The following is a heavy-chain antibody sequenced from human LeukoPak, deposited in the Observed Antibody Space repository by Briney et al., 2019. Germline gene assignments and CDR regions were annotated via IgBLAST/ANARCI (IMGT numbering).Heavy chain of an antibody. D-gene: IGHD6-19*01. V-gene: IGHV6-1*01. Sequence: QTLSLTCAISGDSFSNNIATWNWIRQSPSRGLEWLGRTYYRSKWYNDYAVSVKSRITINPDTSKNQFSLQLNSVTPEDTAVYYCARDGGRQWLVTTHYYYYYGMDVWGQGTTVTVSS. CDR3: ARDGGRQWLVTTHYYYYYGMDV. CDR1: GDSFSNNIAT. J-gene: IGHJ6*02. CDR2: TYYRSKWYN.